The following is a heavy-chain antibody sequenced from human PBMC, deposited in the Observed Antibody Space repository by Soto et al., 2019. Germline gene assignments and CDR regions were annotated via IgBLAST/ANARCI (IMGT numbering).Heavy chain of an antibody. CDR1: GFTFSSYW. Sequence: GGSLRLSCAASGFTFSSYWMSWVRQAPGKGLEWVANIKQDGSEKYYVDSVKGRFTISRDNAKNSLYLQMNSLRAEDTAVYYCARGHRFLQLVRYYYYGMDVWGQGTTVTVSS. CDR2: IKQDGSEK. V-gene: IGHV3-7*03. D-gene: IGHD6-13*01. J-gene: IGHJ6*02. CDR3: ARGHRFLQLVRYYYYGMDV.